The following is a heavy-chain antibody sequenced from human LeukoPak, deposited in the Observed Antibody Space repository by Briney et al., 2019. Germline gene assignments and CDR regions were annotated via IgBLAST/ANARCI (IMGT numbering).Heavy chain of an antibody. CDR2: INHSGST. J-gene: IGHJ4*02. CDR3: ARGSDYYGSGSYYNY. CDR1: GGSFSGYY. D-gene: IGHD3-10*01. Sequence: SETLSLTCAVYGGSFSGYYWSWIRQPPGKGLEWIGEINHSGSTNYNPSLKSRGTISVDTSKNQFSLKLSSVTAADTAVYYCARGSDYYGSGSYYNYWGQGTLVTVSS. V-gene: IGHV4-34*01.